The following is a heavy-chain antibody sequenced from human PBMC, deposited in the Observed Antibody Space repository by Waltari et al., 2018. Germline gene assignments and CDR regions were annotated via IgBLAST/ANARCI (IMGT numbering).Heavy chain of an antibody. V-gene: IGHV1-3*03. CDR2: INAGNGNT. J-gene: IGHJ6*02. Sequence: QVQLVQSGAEVKKPGASVKVSCKASGYTFPSYAMHWVRLAPGQRLEWMGWINAGNGNTKYSQEFQGRVTITRDTSASTAYMELSSLRSEDMAVYYCARGITIFGVASYYGMDVWGQGTTVTVSS. D-gene: IGHD3-3*01. CDR3: ARGITIFGVASYYGMDV. CDR1: GYTFPSYA.